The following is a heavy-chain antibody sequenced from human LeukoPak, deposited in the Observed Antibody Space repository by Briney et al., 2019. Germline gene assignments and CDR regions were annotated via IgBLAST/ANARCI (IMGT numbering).Heavy chain of an antibody. CDR2: ISSSSSTI. Sequence: GGSLRLSCAASGFTFSSYSMNCVRQAPGKGLEWVSYISSSSSTIYYADSVKGRFTISRDNSKNSLYLQMNSLRAEDTAVYYCARDAKQQLVRHFDYWGQGTLVTVSS. J-gene: IGHJ4*02. V-gene: IGHV3-48*01. CDR3: ARDAKQQLVRHFDY. CDR1: GFTFSSYS. D-gene: IGHD6-13*01.